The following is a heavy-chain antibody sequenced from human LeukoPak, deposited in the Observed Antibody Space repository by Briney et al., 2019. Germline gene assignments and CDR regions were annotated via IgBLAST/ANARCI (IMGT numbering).Heavy chain of an antibody. CDR3: ARDCSDGTCYWDY. CDR2: IWYDGSNK. D-gene: IGHD2-15*01. CDR1: GFTFSSYS. V-gene: IGHV3-33*08. Sequence: PGGSLRLSCAASGFTFSSYSMNWVRQAPGKGLEWVAVIWYDGSNKYYADSVKGRFTISRDNSKNTLYLQMNSLRAEDTAVYYCARDCSDGTCYWDYWGQGTLVTVSS. J-gene: IGHJ4*02.